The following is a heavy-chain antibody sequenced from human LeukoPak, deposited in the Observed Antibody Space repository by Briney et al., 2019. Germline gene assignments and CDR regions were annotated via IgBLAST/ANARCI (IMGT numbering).Heavy chain of an antibody. CDR3: ARSANVVVTFYFDY. CDR2: INPSGGST. D-gene: IGHD2-21*02. CDR1: GYTFTGYY. J-gene: IGHJ4*02. Sequence: ASVKVPCKASGYTFTGYYMHWVRQAPGQGLEWMGIINPSGGSTSYAQKFQGRVTMTRDMSTSTVYMELSSLRSEDTAVYYCARSANVVVTFYFDYWGQGTLVTVSS. V-gene: IGHV1-46*01.